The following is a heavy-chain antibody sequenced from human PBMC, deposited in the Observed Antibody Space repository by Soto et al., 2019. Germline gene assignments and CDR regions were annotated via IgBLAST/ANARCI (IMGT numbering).Heavy chain of an antibody. CDR3: ARDGALLLGFGESPSGWFDP. D-gene: IGHD3-10*01. CDR1: GYTFTGYY. J-gene: IGHJ5*02. Sequence: ASVQVSCKASGYTFTGYYMHWVRQAPGQGLEWMGWINPNSGGTNYAQKFQGRVTMTRDTSISTAYMELSRLRSDDTAVYYCARDGALLLGFGESPSGWFDPWGQGTLVTVSS. CDR2: INPNSGGT. V-gene: IGHV1-2*02.